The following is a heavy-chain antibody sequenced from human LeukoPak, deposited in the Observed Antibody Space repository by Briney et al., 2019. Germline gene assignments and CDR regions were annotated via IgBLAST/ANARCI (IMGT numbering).Heavy chain of an antibody. Sequence: SETLSLTCTVSGGSISSSSYYWGWIRQPPGKGLEWIGSIYYSGSTYYNPSLKSRVTISVDTSKNQFSLKLSSVTAADTAVYYCARAESYCSSTSCYVDYWGQGTLVTVSS. D-gene: IGHD2-2*01. CDR2: IYYSGST. CDR3: ARAESYCSSTSCYVDY. J-gene: IGHJ4*02. V-gene: IGHV4-39*07. CDR1: GGSISSSSYY.